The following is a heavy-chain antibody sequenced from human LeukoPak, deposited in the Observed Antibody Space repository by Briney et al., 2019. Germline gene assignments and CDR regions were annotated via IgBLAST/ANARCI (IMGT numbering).Heavy chain of an antibody. D-gene: IGHD3-3*01. CDR2: IKSKTDGGTT. CDR1: GFTFSNAW. J-gene: IGHJ4*02. CDR3: TTEGYDFWSAYDY. Sequence: GGSLRLSCAASGFTFSNAWMSWVRQAPGKGLEWVGRIKSKTDGGTTDYAAPVKGRFTISRDDSKNTLYLQMNSLKTEDTAVYYCTTEGYDFWSAYDYWGQGTLVTVSS. V-gene: IGHV3-15*01.